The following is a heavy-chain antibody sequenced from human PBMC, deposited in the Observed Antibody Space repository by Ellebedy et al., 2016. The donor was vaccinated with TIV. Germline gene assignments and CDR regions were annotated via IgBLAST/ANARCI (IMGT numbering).Heavy chain of an antibody. D-gene: IGHD6-13*01. CDR2: ISHDGSRK. CDR3: AKTLISGTWYPFDY. J-gene: IGHJ4*02. CDR1: GFSFSSHG. V-gene: IGHV3-30*04. Sequence: GGSLRLXCAASGFSFSSHGIHWARQAPGKGLEWVARISHDGSRKEYADSVKGRFTISRDNPKNTMYLQMDSLRVEDTAVYYCAKTLISGTWYPFDYWGQGTLVTVSS.